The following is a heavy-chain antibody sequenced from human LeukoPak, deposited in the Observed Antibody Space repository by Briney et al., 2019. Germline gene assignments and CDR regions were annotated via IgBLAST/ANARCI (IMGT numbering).Heavy chain of an antibody. Sequence: GGSLRLSCAASRFTFSSYEMNGVRQAPGKGLEWGSYISSSSSTIYNADSVKGGVTISTYKAKNSRYLHMSGLRAKDTGVYYLAELGIFLLGGVWGEGATVTLPS. CDR1: RFTFSSYE. D-gene: IGHD3-9*01. CDR2: ISSSSSTI. V-gene: IGHV3-48*03. J-gene: IGHJ6*01. CDR3: AELGIFLLGGV.